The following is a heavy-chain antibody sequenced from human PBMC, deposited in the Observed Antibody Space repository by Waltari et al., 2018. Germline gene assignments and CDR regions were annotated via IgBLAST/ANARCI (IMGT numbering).Heavy chain of an antibody. J-gene: IGHJ4*02. V-gene: IGHV4-4*02. CDR2: VHYSGRP. CDR1: GDSMGSPNC. Sequence: QLQLQESGPGLVKPSGTLSLTCAVSGDSMGSPNCWSWVRQPPGKGLEGIGQVHYSGRPNYSPSFASRVTMAVDTYNNLFSLKLTSATAADTAVYYCARDRGRGLYLDSWGPGTLVTVSP. D-gene: IGHD2-15*01. CDR3: ARDRGRGLYLDS.